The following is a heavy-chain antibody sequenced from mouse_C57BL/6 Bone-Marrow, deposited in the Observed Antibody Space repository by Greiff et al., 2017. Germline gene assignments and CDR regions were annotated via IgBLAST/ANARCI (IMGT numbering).Heavy chain of an antibody. CDR3: AREDYYGSSYFYFDY. D-gene: IGHD1-1*01. Sequence: EVQLQQSGPELVKPGASVKISCKASGYTFTDYYMNWVKQSHGESLEWIGDINPNNGGTSYNQKFKGKATLTVDKSSSTAYMELRSLTSEDSAVYYCAREDYYGSSYFYFDYWGQGTTLTVSS. CDR1: GYTFTDYY. CDR2: INPNNGGT. J-gene: IGHJ2*01. V-gene: IGHV1-26*01.